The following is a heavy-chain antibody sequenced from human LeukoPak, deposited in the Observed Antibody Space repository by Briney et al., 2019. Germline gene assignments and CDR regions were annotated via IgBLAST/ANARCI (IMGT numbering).Heavy chain of an antibody. J-gene: IGHJ6*03. CDR2: INPNSGGT. D-gene: IGHD3-16*01. CDR3: ARDLIPATLYYYYYYMDV. Sequence: GASVKVSCKASGYTFTGYYMHWVRQAPGQGLEWMGWINPNSGGTNYAQKFQGRVTMTRDTSISTAYMELSRLRSDDTAVYYCARDLIPATLYYYYYYMDVWAKGPRSPSP. V-gene: IGHV1-2*02. CDR1: GYTFTGYY.